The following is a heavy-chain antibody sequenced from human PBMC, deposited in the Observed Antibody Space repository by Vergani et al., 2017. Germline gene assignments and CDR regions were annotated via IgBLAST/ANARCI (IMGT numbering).Heavy chain of an antibody. V-gene: IGHV1-69-2*01. CDR2: VDPEDGET. CDR1: GYTFTDYY. CDR3: ARETLKINSRLLWFGELSTLPGMDV. J-gene: IGHJ6*03. Sequence: VQLVQSGAEVKKPGASVKVSCKVSGYTFTDYYMHWVQQAPGKGLEWMGLVDPEDGETIYAEKFQGRVTITADTSTDTAYMELSRLRSEDTAVYYCARETLKINSRLLWFGELSTLPGMDVWGKGTTVTVSS. D-gene: IGHD3-10*01.